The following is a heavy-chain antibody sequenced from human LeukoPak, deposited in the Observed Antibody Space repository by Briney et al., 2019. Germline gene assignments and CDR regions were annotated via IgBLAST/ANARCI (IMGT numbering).Heavy chain of an antibody. J-gene: IGHJ4*02. CDR1: GFTFSSYS. D-gene: IGHD6-13*01. Sequence: PGGSLRLSCTAPGFTFSSYSLNWVRQAPGKGLEWVSSVSTGSNYIYYADSVKGRFTISRDNDKNSLYLQMNSLRVEDTAVYYCARVASSSWYVDYWGQGTLVTVSS. CDR2: VSTGSNYI. V-gene: IGHV3-21*01. CDR3: ARVASSSWYVDY.